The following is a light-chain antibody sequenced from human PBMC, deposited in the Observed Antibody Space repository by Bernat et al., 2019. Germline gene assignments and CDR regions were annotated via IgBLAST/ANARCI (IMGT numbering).Light chain of an antibody. J-gene: IGLJ1*01. CDR3: CSYAGFSTYV. CDR2: EVN. Sequence: QSALTQPASVSGTPGQSITISCTGTSSDVGSYNLVSWYLQHSGKAPKLIIYEVNKRPSGVSNRFSGSKSGNTASLTISGLQAEDEADYYCCSYAGFSTYVFGTGTKVTVL. CDR1: SSDVGSYNL. V-gene: IGLV2-23*02.